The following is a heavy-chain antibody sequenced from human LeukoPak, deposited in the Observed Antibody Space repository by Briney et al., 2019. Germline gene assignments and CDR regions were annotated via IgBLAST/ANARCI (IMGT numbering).Heavy chain of an antibody. J-gene: IGHJ2*01. CDR2: INHSGST. CDR1: GFTFSSYE. CDR3: ARGRIVVVPAAIRYFDL. Sequence: GSLRLSCAASGFTFSSYEMNWIRQPPGKGLEWIGEINHSGSTNYNPSLKSRVTISVDTSKNQFSLKLSSVTAADTAVYYCARGRIVVVPAAIRYFDLWGRGTLVTVSS. V-gene: IGHV4-34*01. D-gene: IGHD2-2*01.